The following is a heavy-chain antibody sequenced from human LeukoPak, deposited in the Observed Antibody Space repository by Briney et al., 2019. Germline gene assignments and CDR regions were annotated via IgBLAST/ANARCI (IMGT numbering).Heavy chain of an antibody. CDR3: ATDTATEARHI. CDR2: IKQDGSER. J-gene: IGHJ3*02. CDR1: GFIFNKYW. D-gene: IGHD2-21*02. V-gene: IGHV3-7*03. Sequence: GGSLRLSCAASGFIFNKYWMTWVRQVPGKGLEWVANIKQDGSERYHVDSVKGRFTISRDNAENSLYLQMNSLKADDTAVYYCATDTATEARHIWGQGTTVTVSS.